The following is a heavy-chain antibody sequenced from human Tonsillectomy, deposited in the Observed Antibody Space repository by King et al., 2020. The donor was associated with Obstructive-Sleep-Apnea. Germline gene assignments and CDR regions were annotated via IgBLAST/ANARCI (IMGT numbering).Heavy chain of an antibody. CDR1: GFAFGSYS. Sequence: VQLVESGGGLVQPGGSLRLSCTASGFAFGSYSMGWVRQAPGKGLEWISAITGSAGRAWYADSVRGRFTISRDNSKNTLFLQMNGLRADDTAVYFCAKEPAVSGWGFDYWGQGNLVTVSS. V-gene: IGHV3-23*04. CDR3: AKEPAVSGWGFDY. J-gene: IGHJ4*02. CDR2: ITGSAGRA. D-gene: IGHD6-19*01.